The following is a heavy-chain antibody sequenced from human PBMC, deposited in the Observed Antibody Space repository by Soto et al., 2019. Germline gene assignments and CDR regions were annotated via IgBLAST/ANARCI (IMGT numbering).Heavy chain of an antibody. CDR2: IYYSGST. CDR1: GGSISSYY. CDR3: ARVAAVAEYEYFQH. J-gene: IGHJ1*01. V-gene: IGHV4-59*01. Sequence: SETLSLTCTVSGGSISSYYWSWIRQPPGKGPEWIGYIYYSGSTNYNPSLKSRVTISVDTSKNQFSLKLSSVTAADTAVYYCARVAAVAEYEYFQHWGQGTLVTVSS. D-gene: IGHD6-13*01.